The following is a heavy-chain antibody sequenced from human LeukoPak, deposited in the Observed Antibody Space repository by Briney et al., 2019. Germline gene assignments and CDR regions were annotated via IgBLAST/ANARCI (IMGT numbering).Heavy chain of an antibody. D-gene: IGHD6-13*01. V-gene: IGHV3-23*01. J-gene: IGHJ4*02. CDR3: AKDREPSSSWYGYYFDY. Sequence: GGPLRLPCAASGFTFSSYAMSWVRQAPGKGLEWVSAISGSGGSTYYADSVKGRFTISRDNSKNTLYLQMNSLRAEDTAVYYCAKDREPSSSWYGYYFDYWGQGTLVTVSS. CDR1: GFTFSSYA. CDR2: ISGSGGST.